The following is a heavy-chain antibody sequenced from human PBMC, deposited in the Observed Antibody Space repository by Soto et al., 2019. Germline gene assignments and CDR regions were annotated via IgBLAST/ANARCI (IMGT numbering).Heavy chain of an antibody. CDR1: GFSLSNNY. CDR2: IRQDGAVK. V-gene: IGHV3-7*05. Sequence: EVQLVESGGGLVQPGGSLRLSCAASGFSLSNNYMDWVRQAPGKGLEWVANIRQDGAVKNYADSVKGRFTISRDNAQNSVFLQMNSLRAEDTAVYYCARDAGYCTNFGCWDALDMRGQGTMVTVSS. J-gene: IGHJ3*02. D-gene: IGHD2-8*01. CDR3: ARDAGYCTNFGCWDALDM.